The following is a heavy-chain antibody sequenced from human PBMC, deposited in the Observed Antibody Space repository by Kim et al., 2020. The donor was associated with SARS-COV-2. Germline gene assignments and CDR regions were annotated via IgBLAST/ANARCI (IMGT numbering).Heavy chain of an antibody. D-gene: IGHD5-12*01. CDR2: ISYDGSNK. V-gene: IGHV3-30*04. J-gene: IGHJ4*02. Sequence: GGSLRLSCAASGFTFSSYAMHWVRQAPGKGLEWVAVISYDGSNKYYADSVKGRFTISRDNSKNTLYLQMNSLRAEDTAVYYCARAGGYDSLDYWGQGTLVTVSS. CDR3: ARAGGYDSLDY. CDR1: GFTFSSYA.